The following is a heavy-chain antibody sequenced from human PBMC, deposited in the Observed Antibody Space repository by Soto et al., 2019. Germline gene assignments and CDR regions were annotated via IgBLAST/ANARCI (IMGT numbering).Heavy chain of an antibody. Sequence: PSQTLSLTCAITGDSVSSNNAGWSWVRQSPSRGLEWLGRTYYRSKWYYEYAVSVRGRITINPDTSKNQYSLQLNSVTPEDTAVYFCARGEQYSGRIFDYRGQGTLVTVSS. J-gene: IGHJ4*01. CDR3: ARGEQYSGRIFDY. V-gene: IGHV6-1*01. CDR1: GDSVSSNNAG. D-gene: IGHD1-26*01. CDR2: TYYRSKWYY.